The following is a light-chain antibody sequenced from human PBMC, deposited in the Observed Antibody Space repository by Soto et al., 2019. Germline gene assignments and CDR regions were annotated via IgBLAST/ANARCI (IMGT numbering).Light chain of an antibody. CDR1: QSVSSSY. Sequence: EIVLTQSPGTLSLSPGERATLSCRASQSVSSSYLAWYQQKPGQAPRLLIYGASSRATGIPDRFSGSGSGTDFTLTISRLETEDFAVYYCQHYGSSQSFGKGTKVEIK. V-gene: IGKV3-20*01. CDR2: GAS. J-gene: IGKJ1*01. CDR3: QHYGSSQS.